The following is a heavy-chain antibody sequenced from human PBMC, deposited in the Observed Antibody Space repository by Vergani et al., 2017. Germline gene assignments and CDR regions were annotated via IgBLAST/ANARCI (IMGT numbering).Heavy chain of an antibody. Sequence: EVELVQSGPDMRKPGESLKISCTGSEYSFGHYWIVWVRQRPGKGLEWMGIIYPADSDTRYSPSFQSQVTISADKSISTAFLQWDSLKASDTALYYCARQTTYTDSWGQGTLVTVSS. J-gene: IGHJ4*02. CDR3: ARQTTYTDS. D-gene: IGHD1-1*01. V-gene: IGHV5-51*01. CDR2: IYPADSDT. CDR1: EYSFGHYW.